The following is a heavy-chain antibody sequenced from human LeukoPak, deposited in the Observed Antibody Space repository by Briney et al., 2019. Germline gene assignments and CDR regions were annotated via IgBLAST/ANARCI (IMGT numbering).Heavy chain of an antibody. V-gene: IGHV3-23*01. CDR2: ISGSGGST. CDR1: GFTFSSYT. Sequence: PGGSLRLSCAASGFTFSSYTMSWVRQAPGKGLEWVSGISGSGGSTYYADSVKGRFTISRDNSKNTLYLQMNSPRAEDAAVYYCAKDRYYDSSGPWGYWGQGTLVTVSS. J-gene: IGHJ4*02. CDR3: AKDRYYDSSGPWGY. D-gene: IGHD3-22*01.